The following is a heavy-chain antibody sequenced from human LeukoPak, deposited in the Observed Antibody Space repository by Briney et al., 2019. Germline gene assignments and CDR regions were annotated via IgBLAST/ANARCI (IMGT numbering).Heavy chain of an antibody. V-gene: IGHV3-7*01. CDR1: GFTFSSYW. Sequence: PGGSLRLSCAASGFTFSSYWMSWVRQAPGKGLEWVANIKQDGSEKYYVDSVKGRFTISRDNAKNSLYLQMNSLRAEDTAVYYCARDSSSWYFQAFVTGREIFDYWGQGTLVTVSS. J-gene: IGHJ4*02. CDR3: ARDSSSWYFQAFVTGREIFDY. CDR2: IKQDGSEK. D-gene: IGHD6-13*01.